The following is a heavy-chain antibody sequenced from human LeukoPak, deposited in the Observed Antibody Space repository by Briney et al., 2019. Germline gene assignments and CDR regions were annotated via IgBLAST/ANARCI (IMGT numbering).Heavy chain of an antibody. CDR1: GGSISSGDYY. Sequence: PSETLSLTCTVSGGSISSGDYYWSWIRQPPGKGLEWIGYIYYSGSTYYNPSLKSRVTTSVDTSKNQFSLKLSSVTAADTAVYYCARARIRYYDSRSDHAFDIWGQGTMVTVSS. CDR3: ARARIRYYDSRSDHAFDI. D-gene: IGHD3-22*01. CDR2: IYYSGST. V-gene: IGHV4-30-4*08. J-gene: IGHJ3*02.